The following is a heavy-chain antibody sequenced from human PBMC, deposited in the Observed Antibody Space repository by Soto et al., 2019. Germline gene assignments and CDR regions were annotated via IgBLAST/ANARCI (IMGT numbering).Heavy chain of an antibody. Sequence: LRLSCAASEFTFANAWVSWVRQAPGKGLEWVGRIKSKADGGTTDYAAPVKGRFTISRDESQNTLYLQMNSLKTEDTAVYYCTSLYYGHWGQGTLVTVSS. V-gene: IGHV3-15*01. CDR3: TSLYYGH. CDR1: EFTFANAW. D-gene: IGHD4-17*01. J-gene: IGHJ4*02. CDR2: IKSKADGGTT.